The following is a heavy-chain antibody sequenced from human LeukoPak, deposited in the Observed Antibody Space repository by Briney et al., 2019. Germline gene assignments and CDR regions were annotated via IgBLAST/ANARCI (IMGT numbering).Heavy chain of an antibody. V-gene: IGHV4-59*01. CDR3: ARVRSGYSYGPFDY. CDR2: IYYRGST. Sequence: KPSETLSLICTVSGGSISSYYWSWIRQPPGKGVEWIGYIYYRGSTNYNPSLKSRVTISIDTSKNQFSLKLSSVTAADTAVYYCARVRSGYSYGPFDYWGQGTLVTVSS. CDR1: GGSISSYY. D-gene: IGHD5-18*01. J-gene: IGHJ4*02.